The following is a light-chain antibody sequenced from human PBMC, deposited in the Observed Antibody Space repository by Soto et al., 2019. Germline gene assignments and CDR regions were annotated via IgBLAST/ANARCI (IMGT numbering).Light chain of an antibody. J-gene: IGKJ4*01. CDR1: QSVSTN. CDR3: QQYNNWPPLT. V-gene: IGKV3-15*01. CDR2: GPS. Sequence: EIVMTQSPATLSVSPGERATLSCRASQSVSTNLAWYQQKPGQAPRLLIYGPSTRATGIPARFSGSGSCTEFPRSISSLQSEDFVVYYCQQYNNWPPLTSGGGTKVEIK.